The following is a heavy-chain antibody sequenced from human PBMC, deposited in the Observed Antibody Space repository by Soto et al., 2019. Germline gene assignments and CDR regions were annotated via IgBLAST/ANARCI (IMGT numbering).Heavy chain of an antibody. D-gene: IGHD3-10*01. V-gene: IGHV3-23*01. CDR3: AKSGDGMVGGVIITGY. J-gene: IGHJ4*02. Sequence: HPGGSLRLSCAASGFPFSSYAMSWVRQAPGKGLEWVSAISGSGGSTYYADSVKGRFTISRDNSKNTLYLQMNSLRAEDTAVYYWAKSGDGMVGGVIITGYWGQGTLVTVSS. CDR1: GFPFSSYA. CDR2: ISGSGGST.